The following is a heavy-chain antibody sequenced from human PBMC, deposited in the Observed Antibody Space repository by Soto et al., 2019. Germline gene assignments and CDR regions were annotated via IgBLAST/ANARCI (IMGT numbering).Heavy chain of an antibody. J-gene: IGHJ6*02. CDR2: IYYSGST. Sequence: PSETLSLTCTVSGGSISSGDYYWSWIRQPPGKGLEWIGYIYYSGSTYYNPSLKSRVTISVDTSKNQFSLKLSSVTAADTAVYYCAREGRIWSGYHLYCYYGMDVWGQGTTVTVSS. CDR1: GGSISSGDYY. V-gene: IGHV4-30-4*01. CDR3: AREGRIWSGYHLYCYYGMDV. D-gene: IGHD3-3*01.